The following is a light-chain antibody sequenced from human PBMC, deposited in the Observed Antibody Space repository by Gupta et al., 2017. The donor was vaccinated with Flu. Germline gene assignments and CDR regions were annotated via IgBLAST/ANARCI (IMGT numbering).Light chain of an antibody. CDR3: QQYNNWWT. J-gene: IGKJ1*01. CDR1: QSVSRD. Sequence: EIVMTQSPATLSVSPGERATLSCRASQSVSRDLAWYQQKPGQPPRLLIYGASTRATGIPARFSGSGSGKEFTLTISSLQSEEFAVYYCQQYNNWWTFGQGTKVEIK. V-gene: IGKV3-15*01. CDR2: GAS.